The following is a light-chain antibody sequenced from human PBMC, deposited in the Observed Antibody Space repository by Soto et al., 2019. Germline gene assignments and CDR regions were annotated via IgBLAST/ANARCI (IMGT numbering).Light chain of an antibody. CDR1: TGAVTTGHY. J-gene: IGLJ3*02. CDR3: LFSFGGVRV. CDR2: DTN. V-gene: IGLV7-46*01. Sequence: QAVVTQEPSLTVSPGGTVTLTCGSSTGAVTTGHYPYWFQQKPGQGPRTLIYDTNNKHSWTPARFSGSLLGGKAALTLSGAQPEDEADYYCLFSFGGVRVFGGGTQLTVL.